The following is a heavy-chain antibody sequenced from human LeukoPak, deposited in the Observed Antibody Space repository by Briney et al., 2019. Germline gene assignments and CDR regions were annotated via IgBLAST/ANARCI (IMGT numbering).Heavy chain of an antibody. J-gene: IGHJ4*02. CDR1: GGSISSGGYS. CDR2: IYHSGST. CDR3: AREGVVAIDY. V-gene: IGHV4-30-2*01. Sequence: SETLSLTCAVSGGSISSGGYSWSWIRQPPGKGLEWVGYIYHSGSTYYNPSLKSRVTISVDRSKNQFSLKLSSVTAADTAVYYCAREGVVAIDYWGQGTLVTVSS. D-gene: IGHD3-22*01.